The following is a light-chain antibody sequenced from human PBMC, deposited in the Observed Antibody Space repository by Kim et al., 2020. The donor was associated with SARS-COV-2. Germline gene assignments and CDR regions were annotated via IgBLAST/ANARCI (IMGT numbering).Light chain of an antibody. Sequence: QSALTQPASVAGSPGQSITISCTGTSSDIGANNYVSWYQQHPGKAPKLLIYDVSHRPSGVSDRFSGSKSGNTASLTISGLQAEDEADYYCNSYTSNLNLDMLFGEGTQLTVL. CDR2: DVS. V-gene: IGLV2-14*03. CDR1: SSDIGANNY. J-gene: IGLJ2*01. CDR3: NSYTSNLNLDML.